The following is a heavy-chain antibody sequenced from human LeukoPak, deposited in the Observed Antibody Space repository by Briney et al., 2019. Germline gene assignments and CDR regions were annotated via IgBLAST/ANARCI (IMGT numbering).Heavy chain of an antibody. D-gene: IGHD6-19*01. J-gene: IGHJ4*02. V-gene: IGHV4-59*01. CDR3: ARSERYNSGWYFYFDY. CDR2: IYYSGST. Sequence: SETLSLTCTVSVGSISTYYWSWIRQPPGKGLEWIGYIYYSGSTNYNPSLKSRVTISVDASKNQFSLNLSSVTAADTAVYYCARSERYNSGWYFYFDYWGQGTLVTVSS. CDR1: VGSISTYY.